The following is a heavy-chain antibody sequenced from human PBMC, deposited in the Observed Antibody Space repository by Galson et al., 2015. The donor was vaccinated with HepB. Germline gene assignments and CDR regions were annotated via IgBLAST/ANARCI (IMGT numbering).Heavy chain of an antibody. Sequence: SLRLSCAASGFTFSSQSMNWVRQAPGKGLEWISYISSSSSTIYYADSAKGRFIVSRDNARMSVFLQMNSLRGEDTAVYYCARGGPWFGERTEYFQNWGRGTLVTVSS. CDR3: ARGGPWFGERTEYFQN. D-gene: IGHD3-10*01. CDR2: ISSSSSTI. CDR1: GFTFSSQS. V-gene: IGHV3-48*04. J-gene: IGHJ1*01.